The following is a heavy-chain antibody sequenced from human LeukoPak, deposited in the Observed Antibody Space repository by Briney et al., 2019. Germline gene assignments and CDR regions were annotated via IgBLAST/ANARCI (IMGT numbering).Heavy chain of an antibody. D-gene: IGHD4-11*01. CDR3: ARFSTTVTTDGFDY. CDR2: INSDGSST. CDR1: GFTFSSYW. J-gene: IGHJ4*02. Sequence: GGSLRLSCAASGFTFSSYWMHWVRQAPGKGLVWVSRINSDGSSTSYADSVKGRFTISRDNAKNSLYLQMNSLRAEDTAVYYCARFSTTVTTDGFDYWGQGTLVTVSS. V-gene: IGHV3-74*01.